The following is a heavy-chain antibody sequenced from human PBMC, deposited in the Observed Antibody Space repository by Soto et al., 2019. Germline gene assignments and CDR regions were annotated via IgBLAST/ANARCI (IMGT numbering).Heavy chain of an antibody. J-gene: IGHJ6*02. D-gene: IGHD6-6*01. Sequence: QVQLVQSGAEVKKPGASVKVSCKASGYTFTGYYMHWVRQAPGQGLEWMGWINPNSGGTNYAQKFQGRVTMTRDTSLSTVYMELSRPRSDDTAVYYCARTLAARPYYYYYGTDVWGQGTTVTVSS. CDR3: ARTLAARPYYYYYGTDV. V-gene: IGHV1-2*02. CDR2: INPNSGGT. CDR1: GYTFTGYY.